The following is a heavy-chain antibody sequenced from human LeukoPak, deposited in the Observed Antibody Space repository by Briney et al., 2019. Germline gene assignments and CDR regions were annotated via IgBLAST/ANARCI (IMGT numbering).Heavy chain of an antibody. J-gene: IGHJ4*02. V-gene: IGHV1-18*01. CDR2: ISAYNGNT. CDR1: GYTFTSYG. Sequence: ASVKVSCKASGYTFTSYGISWVRQAPGQGLEWMGWISAYNGNTNYAQKLQGRVTLTTDTSTSTAYMELRSLRSDDTAVYYCARDRRYYDSSGLTFEYWGQGNLVTVSS. D-gene: IGHD3-22*01. CDR3: ARDRRYYDSSGLTFEY.